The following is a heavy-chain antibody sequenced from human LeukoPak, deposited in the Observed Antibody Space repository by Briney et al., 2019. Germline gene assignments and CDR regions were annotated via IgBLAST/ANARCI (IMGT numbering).Heavy chain of an antibody. J-gene: IGHJ4*02. D-gene: IGHD3-16*01. CDR3: AIEMTWGHPGDY. CDR1: GGSFSGYY. CDR2: INHSGST. V-gene: IGHV4-34*01. Sequence: SETLSLTCAVYGGSFSGYYWSWIRQPPGKGLEWIGEINHSGSTNYNPSLKSRVTISVDTSKNQFSLKLSSVTAADTAVYYCAIEMTWGHPGDYWGQGTLVTVSS.